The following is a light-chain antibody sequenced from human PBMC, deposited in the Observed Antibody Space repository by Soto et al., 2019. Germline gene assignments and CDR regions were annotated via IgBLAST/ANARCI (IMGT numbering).Light chain of an antibody. J-gene: IGKJ5*01. CDR2: DAS. V-gene: IGKV3-11*01. CDR1: QSVSSY. CDR3: QQRSNWPST. Sequence: EIVLTQSPATLSLSPGERATLSCRASQSVSSYLAWYQQKPGQAPRLLIYDASNRATGIPARSSGSGSGTDFTLIISSLEPEDFAVYYCQQRSNWPSTFGQGTRLEIK.